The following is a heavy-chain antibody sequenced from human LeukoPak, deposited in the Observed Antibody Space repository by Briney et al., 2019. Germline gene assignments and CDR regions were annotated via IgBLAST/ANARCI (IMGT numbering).Heavy chain of an antibody. V-gene: IGHV3-23*05. J-gene: IGHJ4*02. CDR2: IYSSATT. Sequence: PRASVKVSCKASGGTFSSYAISWVRQAPGKGLEWVSAIYSSATTYYTDSVRGRFTISRDNSKNTLYLQMNSLRAEDTAVYYCATSVATPLGTFDYWGQGTLVTVSS. CDR3: ATSVATPLGTFDY. D-gene: IGHD5-12*01. CDR1: GGTFSSYA.